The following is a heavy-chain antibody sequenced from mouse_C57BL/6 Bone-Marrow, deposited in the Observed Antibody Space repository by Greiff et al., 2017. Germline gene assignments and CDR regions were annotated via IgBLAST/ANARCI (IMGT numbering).Heavy chain of an antibody. CDR2: IDPEDGDT. CDR1: GFNIKDYY. V-gene: IGHV14-1*01. Sequence: VQLKESGAELVRPGASVKLSCTASGFNIKDYYMHWVKQRPEQGLEWIGRIDPEDGDTEYAPKFQGKATMTADTSSNTAYLQLSSLTSEDTAVYYCSPYDYGRAWFAYWGQGTLVTVSA. J-gene: IGHJ3*01. D-gene: IGHD2-4*01. CDR3: SPYDYGRAWFAY.